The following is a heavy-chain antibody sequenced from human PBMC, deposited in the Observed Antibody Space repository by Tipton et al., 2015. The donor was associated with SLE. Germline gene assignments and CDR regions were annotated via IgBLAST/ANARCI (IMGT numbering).Heavy chain of an antibody. V-gene: IGHV6-1*01. CDR3: AREDCSSTSCYQEAFDI. J-gene: IGHJ3*02. Sequence: GLVKPSQTLSLTCAISGDSVSSNSAAWNWIRQSPSRGLEWLGRTYYRSKWYNDYAVSVKSRITINPDTSKNQFSLQLNSVTPEDTAVYYCAREDCSSTSCYQEAFDIWGQGTTLTVSS. D-gene: IGHD2-2*01. CDR1: GDSVSSNSAA. CDR2: TYYRSKWYN.